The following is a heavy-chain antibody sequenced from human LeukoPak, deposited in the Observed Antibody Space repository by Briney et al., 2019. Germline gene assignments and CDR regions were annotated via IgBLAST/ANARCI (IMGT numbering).Heavy chain of an antibody. CDR2: IRSKTHGGTT. V-gene: IGHV3-49*04. CDR3: TRAYYYDSGTYYRDYFDY. CDR1: GFTFGDYG. J-gene: IGHJ4*02. Sequence: GGSLRLSCTASGFTFGDYGMSRVRQAPGKGLEWVGFIRSKTHGGTTEYAASVKGRFTISRDDSESIAYLQVNSLKTDDTAVYYCTRAYYYDSGTYYRDYFDYWGQGTLVTVSS. D-gene: IGHD3-10*01.